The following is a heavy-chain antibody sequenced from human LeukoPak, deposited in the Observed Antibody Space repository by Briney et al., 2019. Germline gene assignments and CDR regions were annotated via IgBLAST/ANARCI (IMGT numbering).Heavy chain of an antibody. CDR2: ILYTGDT. J-gene: IGHJ5*02. CDR1: GASVSSGNW. Sequence: SETLSLTCAVSGASVSSGNWWNWARQSPGKGLEWIAEILYTGDTNYNPSLRSRVTLSIDNSNNEASLKLASVTAADSAVYYCARAQRGCSANSCYLDPWGPGILVTVSS. CDR3: ARAQRGCSANSCYLDP. D-gene: IGHD2-15*01. V-gene: IGHV4-4*02.